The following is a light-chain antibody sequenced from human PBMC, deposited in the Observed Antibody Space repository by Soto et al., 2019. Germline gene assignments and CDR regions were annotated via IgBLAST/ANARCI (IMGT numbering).Light chain of an antibody. CDR2: GAS. CDR1: QSVSSTF. CDR3: QQYGGSPPTYT. J-gene: IGKJ2*01. V-gene: IGKV3-20*01. Sequence: IVLTQSPGSLSLSPGERATLSCRASQSVSSTFFAWYQQKPGQAPRLLIFGASSRATGIPDRFSGSGSGTDFTLTISRLEPEDFAVHYCQQYGGSPPTYTFGQGTKLEIK.